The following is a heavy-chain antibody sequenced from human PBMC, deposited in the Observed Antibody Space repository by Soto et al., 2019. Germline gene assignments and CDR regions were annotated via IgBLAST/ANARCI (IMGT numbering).Heavy chain of an antibody. CDR3: ARESVDLFGVGPYYYYYGMDV. Sequence: QVQLQESGPGLVKPSQTLSLTCTVSGGSISSGGYYWSWIRQHPGKGLEWIGYIYYSGSTYYNPSLKSRDTISVDTSKNQFSLKLSSVTAADTAVYYCARESVDLFGVGPYYYYYGMDVWGQGTTVTVSS. D-gene: IGHD3-3*01. V-gene: IGHV4-31*03. CDR1: GGSISSGGYY. CDR2: IYYSGST. J-gene: IGHJ6*02.